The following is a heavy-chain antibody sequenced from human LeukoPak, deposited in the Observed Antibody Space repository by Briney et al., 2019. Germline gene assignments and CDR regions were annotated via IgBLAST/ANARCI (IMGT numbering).Heavy chain of an antibody. CDR3: ARGKTTAWGPYYFDY. D-gene: IGHD4-17*01. Sequence: ASVKVSCKASGGTFSSYAISWVRQAPGQGLEWMGGIIPIFGTANYAQKFQGRVTITTDESTSTAYMDLSSLRSEDTAVYYCARGKTTAWGPYYFDYWGQGTLVTVSS. J-gene: IGHJ4*02. V-gene: IGHV1-69*05. CDR2: IIPIFGTA. CDR1: GGTFSSYA.